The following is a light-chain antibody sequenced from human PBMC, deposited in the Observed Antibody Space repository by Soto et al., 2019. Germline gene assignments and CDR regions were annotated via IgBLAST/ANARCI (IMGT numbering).Light chain of an antibody. V-gene: IGKV1-27*01. Sequence: DIQMTQSPSSLSASLGDRVTITCRASRAISNYVAWFQQKSGKVPKLLIYAASTLQSGVPSRFSGSGSGTDFTLTISSLQPEDFATYYCQKYDTAPLTFGGGTKVDIK. CDR2: AAS. CDR1: RAISNY. J-gene: IGKJ4*01. CDR3: QKYDTAPLT.